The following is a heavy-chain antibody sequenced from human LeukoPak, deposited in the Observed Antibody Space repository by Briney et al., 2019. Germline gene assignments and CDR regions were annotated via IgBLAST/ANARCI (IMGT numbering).Heavy chain of an antibody. D-gene: IGHD1-26*01. V-gene: IGHV3-30*18. J-gene: IGHJ4*02. CDR1: GFTFSSYG. CDR2: ISYDGSNK. Sequence: GGSLRLSCAASGFTFSSYGMHWVRQAPGKGLEWVAVISYDGSNKYYADSVKGRFTISRDNSKNTLYLQMNSLRAEDTAVYYCAKDLRSGSYYPNTYYFDYWGQGTLVTVSS. CDR3: AKDLRSGSYYPNTYYFDY.